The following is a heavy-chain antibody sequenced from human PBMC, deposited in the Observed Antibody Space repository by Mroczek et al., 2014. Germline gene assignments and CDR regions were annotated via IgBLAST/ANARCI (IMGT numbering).Heavy chain of an antibody. Sequence: QVQLQGVGGGVVQPGRSLRLSCAASGFTFSSYAMHWVRQAPGKGLEWVAVISYDGSNKYYADSVKGRFTISRDNSKNTLYLQMNSLRAEDTAVYYCARDLDQGDYYDSSPYYYYYGMDVWGQGTTVTVSS. D-gene: IGHD3-22*01. CDR1: GFTFSSYA. CDR2: ISYDGSNK. J-gene: IGHJ6*02. V-gene: IGHV3-30-3*01. CDR3: ARDLDQGDYYDSSPYYYYYGMDV.